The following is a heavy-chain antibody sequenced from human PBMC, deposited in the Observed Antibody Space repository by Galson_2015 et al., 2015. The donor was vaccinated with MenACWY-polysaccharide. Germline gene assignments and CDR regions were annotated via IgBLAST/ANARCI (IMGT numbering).Heavy chain of an antibody. D-gene: IGHD2-15*01. CDR1: GFSFSSYS. Sequence: SLRLSCAASGFSFSSYSMTWVRQAPGKGLEWLSYITPPGDPNMYADSVKGRFTISRDNAKNSLYLQMNNLRAEDTAVYYCASRGVVTPYSLDYWGQGTLVSVSS. J-gene: IGHJ4*02. CDR2: ITPPGDPN. CDR3: ASRGVVTPYSLDY. V-gene: IGHV3-48*01.